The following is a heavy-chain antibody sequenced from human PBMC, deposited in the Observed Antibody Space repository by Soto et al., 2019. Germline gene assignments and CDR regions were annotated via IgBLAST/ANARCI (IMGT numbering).Heavy chain of an antibody. Sequence: GGSLRLSCEASGLTVTSHGMSWVRQAPGKGLEWVSGISGSRSNTYYADSVKGRFTISKDNSRNTLFLQMNSLRAEDTAVYYCAKDVESIYWYSDLWGSGTLVTV. D-gene: IGHD1-1*01. CDR1: GLTVTSHG. CDR3: AKDVESIYWYSDL. CDR2: ISGSRSNT. V-gene: IGHV3-23*01. J-gene: IGHJ2*01.